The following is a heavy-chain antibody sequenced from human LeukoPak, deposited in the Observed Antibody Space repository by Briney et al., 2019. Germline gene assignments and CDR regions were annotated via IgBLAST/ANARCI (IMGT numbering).Heavy chain of an antibody. D-gene: IGHD5-12*01. CDR3: ARLEWLQPFDY. CDR1: GVTFSDYY. J-gene: IGHJ4*02. V-gene: IGHV3-11*01. Sequence: PGGSLRLSCAASGVTFSDYYMSWIRQAPGKGLEWISYITSSGSTIYYADSVKGRFTISRDNANNSLYLQLNSLRAEDTAVYYCARLEWLQPFDYWGQGTLVSVSS. CDR2: ITSSGSTI.